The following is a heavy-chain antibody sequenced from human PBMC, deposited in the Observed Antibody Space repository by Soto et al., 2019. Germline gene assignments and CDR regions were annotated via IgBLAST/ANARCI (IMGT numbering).Heavy chain of an antibody. V-gene: IGHV4-34*01. J-gene: IGHJ6*02. CDR2: INYSGST. Sequence: QVQLQQWGAGLLKPSETLSLTCAVYGGSFSGYYWSWIRQSPGKGLEWIGEINYSGSTKYNPSLKSRITISVDTSTNQVSLKLSTVTAADTAVYFCARGKTMVRGGIIKSHFRNGMDVWGQGTTVTVSS. D-gene: IGHD3-10*01. CDR1: GGSFSGYY. CDR3: ARGKTMVRGGIIKSHFRNGMDV.